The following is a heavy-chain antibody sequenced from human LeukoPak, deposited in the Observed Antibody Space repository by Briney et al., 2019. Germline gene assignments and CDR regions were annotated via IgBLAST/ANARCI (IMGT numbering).Heavy chain of an antibody. CDR2: IIPIFGTA. CDR1: GGTFSSYA. V-gene: IGHV1-69*13. J-gene: IGHJ6*04. CDR3: AGGGSSWNGDYGMDV. Sequence: ASVKVSCKASGGTFSSYAISWVRQAPGQGLEWMGGIIPIFGTANYAQKFQGRVTITADESTSTAYMELSSLRSEDTAVYYCAGGGSSWNGDYGMDVWGKGTTVTVSS. D-gene: IGHD6-13*01.